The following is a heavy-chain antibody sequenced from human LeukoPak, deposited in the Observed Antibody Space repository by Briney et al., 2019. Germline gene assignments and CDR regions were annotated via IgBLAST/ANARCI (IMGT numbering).Heavy chain of an antibody. V-gene: IGHV3-23*01. D-gene: IGHD6-19*01. Sequence: GGSLRLSCAASGFTFSSYAMSWVRQAPGKGLEWVSAISGSGGSTYYADSVKGRFTVSRDNSKNTLYLQMNSLRAEDTVVYYCAKDRAFLLAGTHAFDIWGQGTMVTVSS. CDR3: AKDRAFLLAGTHAFDI. J-gene: IGHJ3*02. CDR1: GFTFSSYA. CDR2: ISGSGGST.